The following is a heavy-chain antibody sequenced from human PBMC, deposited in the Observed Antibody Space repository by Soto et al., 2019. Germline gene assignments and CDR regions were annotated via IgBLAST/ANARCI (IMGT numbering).Heavy chain of an antibody. Sequence: SETLSLTCVVSSYVIESGHYWGWVRQPPGKGLEWVGSIYDSGTTYYNPSLRSRVTISADTSKNQFSLSLTSVTAADTAVYYCARAPQYYTPGSSPFDYWGPGTMVTVSS. CDR3: ARAPQYYTPGSSPFDY. D-gene: IGHD3-3*01. J-gene: IGHJ4*03. CDR1: SYVIESGHY. CDR2: IYDSGTT. V-gene: IGHV4-38-2*01.